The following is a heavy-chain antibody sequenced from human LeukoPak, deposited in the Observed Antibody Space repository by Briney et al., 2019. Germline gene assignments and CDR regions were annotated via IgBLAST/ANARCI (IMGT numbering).Heavy chain of an antibody. Sequence: GGSLRLSCVASGFTFSDAWMSWVRQAPGKGLEWVGRIKSKIDGGTTDYAAPVKGRFTISRDDSKNTLYLQMNSLKTEDTAVYYCTADFWSGYYFDYWGQGTLVTVSS. CDR1: GFTFSDAW. CDR2: IKSKIDGGTT. CDR3: TADFWSGYYFDY. D-gene: IGHD3-3*01. V-gene: IGHV3-15*01. J-gene: IGHJ4*02.